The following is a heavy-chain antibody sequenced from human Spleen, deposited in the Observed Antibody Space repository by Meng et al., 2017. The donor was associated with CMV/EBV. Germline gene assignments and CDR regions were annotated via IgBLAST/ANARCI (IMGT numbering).Heavy chain of an antibody. D-gene: IGHD2-2*01. CDR1: GFTFTRYW. CDR3: ARDLGSSTNNYGLDV. J-gene: IGHJ6*02. CDR2: TNSDESST. Sequence: GESLKISSAASGFTFTRYWMHWVRQAPGKGLVWVSRTNSDESSTTYADSVKGRFTVSRDNAKNTLYLQMNSLRAEDTDVYHCARDLGSSTNNYGLDVWGRGTTVTVSS. V-gene: IGHV3-74*01.